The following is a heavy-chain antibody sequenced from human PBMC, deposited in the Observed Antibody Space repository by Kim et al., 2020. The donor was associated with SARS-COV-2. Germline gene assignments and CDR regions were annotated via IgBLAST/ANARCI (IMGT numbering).Heavy chain of an antibody. J-gene: IGHJ3*02. D-gene: IGHD2-21*02. Sequence: SETLSLTCTVSGGSISSGSYYWSWIRQPAGKGLEWIGRIYTSGSPNYNPSLKSRVTISVDTSKNQFSLKLSSVTAADTAVYYCARAGPIESLDVVTMFSDAFDIWGQGTMVTVSS. CDR1: GGSISSGSYY. V-gene: IGHV4-61*02. CDR2: IYTSGSP. CDR3: ARAGPIESLDVVTMFSDAFDI.